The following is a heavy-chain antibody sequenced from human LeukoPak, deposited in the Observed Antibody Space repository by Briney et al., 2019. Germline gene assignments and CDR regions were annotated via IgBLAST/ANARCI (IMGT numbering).Heavy chain of an antibody. D-gene: IGHD1-26*01. CDR3: ARRLGSGSYMR. J-gene: IGHJ4*02. Sequence: PSETLSLTCTVSGGSISSSSYYWGWIRQPPGKGLEWIGSIYYSGSTYYNPSLKSRVTISVDTSKNQFSLKLSSVTAADTAVYYCARRLGSGSYMRWGQGTLVTVSS. CDR1: GGSISSSSYY. CDR2: IYYSGST. V-gene: IGHV4-39*07.